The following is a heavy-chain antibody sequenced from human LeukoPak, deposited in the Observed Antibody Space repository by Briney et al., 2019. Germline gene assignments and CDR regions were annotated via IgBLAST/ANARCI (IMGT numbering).Heavy chain of an antibody. CDR2: INHSGST. D-gene: IGHD3-3*01. J-gene: IGHJ6*02. CDR1: GGSFSGYY. CDR3: ARGRGITIFGVPLYYYGMDV. V-gene: IGHV4-34*01. Sequence: SETLSLTCAVYGGSFSGYYWSWIRQPPGKGLEWIGEINHSGSTNYNPSLKSRVTISVDTSKNQFSLKLSSVTAADTAVYYCARGRGITIFGVPLYYYGMDVWGQGATVTVSS.